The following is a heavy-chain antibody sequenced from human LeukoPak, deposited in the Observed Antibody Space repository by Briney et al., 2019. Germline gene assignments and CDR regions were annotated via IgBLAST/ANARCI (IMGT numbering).Heavy chain of an antibody. V-gene: IGHV1-2*02. CDR1: GYTFTGYC. CDR3: AREGGITYYYYGMDV. Sequence: GASVKVSCKASGYTFTGYCMHWVRQAPGQGLEWMGWINPDSGGTNYAQKFQGRVTMTRDTSISTAYMELSRLRSDDTAVYYCAREGGITYYYYGMDVWGQGTTVTVSS. D-gene: IGHD1-14*01. J-gene: IGHJ6*02. CDR2: INPDSGGT.